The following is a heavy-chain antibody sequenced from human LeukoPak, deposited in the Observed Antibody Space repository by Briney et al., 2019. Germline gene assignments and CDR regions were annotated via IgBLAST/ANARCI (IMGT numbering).Heavy chain of an antibody. Sequence: GASVKVSCKASGYTFTSYGITWVRQAPGQGLEWMGWISAYNGNTNYAQKFQGRVTMTTDTSTSTAYMELGSLRSDDTAVYYCAREVTYDSSDYQFDHWGQGTLVTVSS. CDR1: GYTFTSYG. CDR2: ISAYNGNT. J-gene: IGHJ4*02. D-gene: IGHD3-22*01. CDR3: AREVTYDSSDYQFDH. V-gene: IGHV1-18*01.